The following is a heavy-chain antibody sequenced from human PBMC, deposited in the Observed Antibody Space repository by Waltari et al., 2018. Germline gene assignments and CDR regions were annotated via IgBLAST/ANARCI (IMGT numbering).Heavy chain of an antibody. CDR1: GYNLSDVS. D-gene: IGHD1-26*01. Sequence: QVQLVQSGAEVKKPGASVKVSCRVSGYNLSDVSMHWVRPAPAKGLEWMGGFDPEDGETIYAQQFQDRVIMTEDTSTDTAYMELRSLRSDDTAVYYCATGPIHTGIYNYYFDNWGQGTLVTVSS. CDR3: ATGPIHTGIYNYYFDN. V-gene: IGHV1-24*01. CDR2: FDPEDGET. J-gene: IGHJ4*02.